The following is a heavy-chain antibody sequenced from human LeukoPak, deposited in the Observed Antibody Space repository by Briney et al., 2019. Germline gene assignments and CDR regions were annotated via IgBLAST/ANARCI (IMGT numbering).Heavy chain of an antibody. J-gene: IGHJ3*02. CDR2: IYPGDSDT. CDR3: ARLVSLSAHSAFDI. V-gene: IGHV5-51*01. D-gene: IGHD2-15*01. Sequence: GESLKISCKAFGYIFTSYWIGWVRQMSGKGLEWMGIIYPGDSDTRYSPSFQGQVTISADKSISTAYLQWSSLKASDTAMYYCARLVSLSAHSAFDIWGQGTMVTVSS. CDR1: GYIFTSYW.